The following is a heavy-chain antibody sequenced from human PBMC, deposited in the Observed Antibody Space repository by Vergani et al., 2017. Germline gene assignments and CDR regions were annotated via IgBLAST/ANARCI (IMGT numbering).Heavy chain of an antibody. J-gene: IGHJ6*03. CDR2: ISSRSSHI. CDR3: ARAQSLGTPDIYYYYMDV. V-gene: IGHV3-21*01. D-gene: IGHD7-27*01. Sequence: EVHLVESGGGLVKPGGSPRLSCAASGFTFSTYSMNWVRQAPGKGLEWVSCISSRSSHIYYADSVKGRFTISRDNAKNSLYLQMNSLRAEDTAVYYCARAQSLGTPDIYYYYMDVWGK. CDR1: GFTFSTYS.